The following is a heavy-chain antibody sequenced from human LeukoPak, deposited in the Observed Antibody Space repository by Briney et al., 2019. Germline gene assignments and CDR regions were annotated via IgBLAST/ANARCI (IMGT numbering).Heavy chain of an antibody. CDR3: ARDGDLTATTYSGFDP. Sequence: SETLSLTCAVSGYSISSGYYWGWIRQPPGKGLEWIGSIYHSGSTYYNPSLKSRVTISVDTSKNQFSLKLSSVTAADTAVYYCARDGDLTATTYSGFDPWGQGTLVTVSS. CDR2: IYHSGST. V-gene: IGHV4-38-2*02. CDR1: GYSISSGYY. D-gene: IGHD4-17*01. J-gene: IGHJ5*02.